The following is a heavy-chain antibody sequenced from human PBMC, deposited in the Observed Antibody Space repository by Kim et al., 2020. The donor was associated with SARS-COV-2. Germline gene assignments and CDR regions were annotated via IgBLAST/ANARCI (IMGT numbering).Heavy chain of an antibody. CDR3: ARDRFQYYGSGSNGYNWYFDL. D-gene: IGHD3-10*01. CDR2: INPNSGGT. V-gene: IGHV1-2*02. Sequence: ASVKVSCKASGYTFTGYYMHWVRQAPGQGLEWMGWINPNSGGTNYAQKFQGRVTMTRDTSISTAYMELSRLRSDDTAVYYCARDRFQYYGSGSNGYNWYFDLWGRGTLVTVSS. CDR1: GYTFTGYY. J-gene: IGHJ2*01.